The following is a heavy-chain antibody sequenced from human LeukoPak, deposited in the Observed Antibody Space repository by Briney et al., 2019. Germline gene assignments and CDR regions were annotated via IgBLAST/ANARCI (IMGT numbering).Heavy chain of an antibody. V-gene: IGHV7-4-1*02. CDR2: ISTNTGNP. CDR3: ARDAATINFDS. D-gene: IGHD5-24*01. Sequence: VASVKVSCKASGYTFTGYSINWLRQAPGQGLEWMGWISTNTGNPTYAQGFTGRFVFSLDTSVSTAYLQISSLKAEDTAVYYCARDAATINFDSWGQGTLVTVSS. J-gene: IGHJ4*02. CDR1: GYTFTGYS.